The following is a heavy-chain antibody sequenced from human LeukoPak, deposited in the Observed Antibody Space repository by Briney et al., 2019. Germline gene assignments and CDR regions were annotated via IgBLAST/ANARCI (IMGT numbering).Heavy chain of an antibody. CDR2: MNPNSGNT. V-gene: IGHV1-8*01. CDR3: ARVGGSYYKLSYYMDV. J-gene: IGHJ6*03. CDR1: GYTLTSYD. Sequence: ASVKVSCKASGYTLTSYDINWVRQANGQGLEWMGWMNPNSGNTGYAQKFQGRVTMTRNTSISTAYMELSSLRSEDTAVYYCARVGGSYYKLSYYMDVWGKGTTVTVSS. D-gene: IGHD1-26*01.